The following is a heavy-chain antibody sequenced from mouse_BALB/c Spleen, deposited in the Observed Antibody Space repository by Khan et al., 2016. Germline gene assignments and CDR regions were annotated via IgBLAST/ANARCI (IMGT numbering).Heavy chain of an antibody. CDR1: GFDFSGYC. Sequence: EVKLLESGGGLVQPGGSLNLSCAASGFDFSGYCMRWARQAPGQGQEWIGEINPGSSTINYTPSLQGKSIISRDNAKNTLYLQLSKVRSEDTALYYWARLLWLRAMDYWGQGTSVTVSS. D-gene: IGHD2-2*01. CDR2: INPGSSTI. J-gene: IGHJ4*01. V-gene: IGHV4-2*02. CDR3: ARLLWLRAMDY.